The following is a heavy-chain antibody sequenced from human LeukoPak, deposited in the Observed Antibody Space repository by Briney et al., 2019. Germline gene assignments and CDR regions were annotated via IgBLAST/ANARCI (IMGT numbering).Heavy chain of an antibody. Sequence: SETLSLTCSVSGGSISSSSYYWGWIRQPPGKGLEWIGSMYSSGTTYYNPSLKSRVTISVDSSKNQFSLKLTSVIAADTAVYYCARGGSYTMVKNYWGQGTLVTVSS. D-gene: IGHD1-26*01. V-gene: IGHV4-39*07. CDR2: MYSSGTT. J-gene: IGHJ4*02. CDR3: ARGGSYTMVKNY. CDR1: GGSISSSSYY.